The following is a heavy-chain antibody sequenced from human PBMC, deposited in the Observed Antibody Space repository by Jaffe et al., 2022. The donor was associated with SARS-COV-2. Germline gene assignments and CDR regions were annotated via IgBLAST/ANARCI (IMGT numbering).Heavy chain of an antibody. CDR1: GGSISSSSYY. Sequence: QLQLQESGPGLVKPSETLSLTCTVSGGSISSSSYYWGWIRQPPGKGLEWIGSIYYSGSTYYNPSLKSRVTISVDTSKNQFSLKLSSVTAADTAVYYCAREGQLWPLGSFDYWGQGTLVTVSS. D-gene: IGHD5-18*01. J-gene: IGHJ4*02. V-gene: IGHV4-39*02. CDR3: AREGQLWPLGSFDY. CDR2: IYYSGST.